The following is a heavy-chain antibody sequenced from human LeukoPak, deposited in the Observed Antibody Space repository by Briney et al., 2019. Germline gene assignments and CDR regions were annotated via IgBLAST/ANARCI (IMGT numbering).Heavy chain of an antibody. V-gene: IGHV5-51*01. D-gene: IGHD6-13*01. CDR3: ARLGSSSSWSRSPLEY. CDR1: GYSFTSYW. Sequence: GESLKISRKGSGYSFTSYWIGWVRQMPGKGLEWVGIIHPGDSDTRYSPSLQGQVTISADKSISTAYVQWSSLKASDTAMYYCARLGSSSSWSRSPLEYWGQGTLVTVSS. J-gene: IGHJ4*02. CDR2: IHPGDSDT.